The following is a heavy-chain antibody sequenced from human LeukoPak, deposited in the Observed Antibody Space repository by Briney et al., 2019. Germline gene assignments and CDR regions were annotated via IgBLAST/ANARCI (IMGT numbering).Heavy chain of an antibody. CDR1: GYTFTSYG. D-gene: IGHD3-22*01. V-gene: IGHV1-69*06. Sequence: SVKVSCKASGYTFTSYGISWVRQAPGQGLEWMGGIIPIFGTANYAQKFQGRVTITADKSTSTAYMELSSLRSEDTAVYYCARDESYYYDSSGYRPFDYWGQGTLVTVSS. J-gene: IGHJ4*02. CDR3: ARDESYYYDSSGYRPFDY. CDR2: IIPIFGTA.